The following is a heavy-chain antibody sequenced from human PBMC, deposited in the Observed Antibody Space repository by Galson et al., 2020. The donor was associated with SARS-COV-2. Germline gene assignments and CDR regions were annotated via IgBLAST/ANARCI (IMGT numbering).Heavy chain of an antibody. D-gene: IGHD3-10*01. CDR3: SGSSFGVLFASFDY. CDR2: FDSEYGET. J-gene: IGHJ4*02. V-gene: IGHV1-24*01. CDR1: GYSLSELS. Sequence: SVKVSCKISGYSLSELSIHCVRQAPGKELEWLGGFDSEYGETVYPQKFQDRVTMTDDTSTDTAYMEASRLTYEDTAVYYCSGSSFGVLFASFDYWGQGTLFTVSS.